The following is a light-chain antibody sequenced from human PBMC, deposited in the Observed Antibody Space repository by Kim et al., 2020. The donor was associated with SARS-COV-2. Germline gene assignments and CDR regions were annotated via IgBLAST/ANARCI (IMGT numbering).Light chain of an antibody. CDR2: DAS. Sequence: SVGDRVTITCQASQYISNHLNWYQHKPGRAPKLLIYDASNLQTGVPSRFRGSGSGTDFTFTITSLQAEDIATYHCQHYDNLAQVTFGPGTKVDFK. V-gene: IGKV1-33*01. CDR3: QHYDNLAQVT. CDR1: QYISNH. J-gene: IGKJ3*01.